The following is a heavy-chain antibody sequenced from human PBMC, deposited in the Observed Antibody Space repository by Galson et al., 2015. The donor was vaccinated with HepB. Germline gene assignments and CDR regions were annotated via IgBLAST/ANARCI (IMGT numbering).Heavy chain of an antibody. V-gene: IGHV3-30*04. D-gene: IGHD5-12*01. J-gene: IGHJ4*02. CDR1: GFTFSSYA. Sequence: SLRLSCAASGFTFSSYAMHWVRQAPGKGLEWVAVISYDGSNKYYADSVKGRFTISGDNSKNTLYLQMNSLRAEDTAVYYCAREKGSGYENWGQGTLVTVSS. CDR2: ISYDGSNK. CDR3: AREKGSGYEN.